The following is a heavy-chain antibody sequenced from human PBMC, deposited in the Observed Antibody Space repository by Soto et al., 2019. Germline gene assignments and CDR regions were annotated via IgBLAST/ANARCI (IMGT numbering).Heavy chain of an antibody. V-gene: IGHV3-53*01. J-gene: IGHJ4*02. CDR3: ARDYGGYLDY. CDR2: IYGDGRT. CDR1: GFTVNANY. D-gene: IGHD4-17*01. Sequence: GGSLRLSCAASGFTVNANYMTWVRQAPGKGLEWVSVIYGDGRTYYADSLKGRFTISRDNSRNTLYLQMNSLRAEDTAVYYCARDYGGYLDYWGQGTLVTVSS.